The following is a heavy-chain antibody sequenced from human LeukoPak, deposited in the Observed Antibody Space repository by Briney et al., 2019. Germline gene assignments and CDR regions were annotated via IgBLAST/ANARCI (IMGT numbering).Heavy chain of an antibody. V-gene: IGHV4-39*01. CDR3: ARPTYYYDSSGYPHLYYFDY. Sequence: SETLSLTCTVSGGSISSSSYYWGWIRQPPGKGLEWIGSIYYSGSTYYNPSLKSRVTISVDTSKNQFSLKLSSVTAADTAVYYCARPTYYYDSSGYPHLYYFDYWGQGTLVTVSS. CDR2: IYYSGST. J-gene: IGHJ4*02. CDR1: GGSISSSSYY. D-gene: IGHD3-22*01.